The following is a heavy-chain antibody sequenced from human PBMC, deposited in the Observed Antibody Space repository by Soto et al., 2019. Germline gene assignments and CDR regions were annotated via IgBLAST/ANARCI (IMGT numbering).Heavy chain of an antibody. D-gene: IGHD2-15*01. Sequence: SETLSLTCTVSGGSISSYSWSWIRQPPGKGLEWIGYIYYSGSTNYNPSLKSRVTISVDTSKNQFSLKLSSVTAADTAVYYCARRIGRNFYYMDVWGKGTTVTVSS. CDR1: GGSISSYS. CDR3: ARRIGRNFYYMDV. V-gene: IGHV4-59*08. J-gene: IGHJ6*03. CDR2: IYYSGST.